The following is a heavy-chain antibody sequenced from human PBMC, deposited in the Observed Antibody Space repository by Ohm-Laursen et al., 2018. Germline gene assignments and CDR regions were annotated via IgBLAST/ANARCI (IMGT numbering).Heavy chain of an antibody. CDR1: GFTFSSYG. CDR2: IWYDGSNK. CDR3: ARDLRDYSGYDLEY. V-gene: IGHV3-33*01. D-gene: IGHD5-12*01. J-gene: IGHJ4*02. Sequence: RSLRLSCTASGFTFSSYGMHWVRQAPGKGLEWVAVIWYDGSNKYYADSVKGRFTISRDNSKNTLYLQMNSLRAEDTAVYYCARDLRDYSGYDLEYWGQGTLVTVSS.